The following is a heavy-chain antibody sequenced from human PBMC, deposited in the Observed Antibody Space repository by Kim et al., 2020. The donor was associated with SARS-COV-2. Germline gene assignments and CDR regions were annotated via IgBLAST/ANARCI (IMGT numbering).Heavy chain of an antibody. CDR1: GGSISSYY. J-gene: IGHJ4*02. D-gene: IGHD3-10*01. CDR2: IYYRGST. V-gene: IGHV4-59*01. CDR3: AGRQGGFGELSQLDY. Sequence: SETLSLTCTVSGGSISSYYWSWIRQPPGKGLEWIGYIYYRGSTNYNPSLKSRVTISVDTSKNQFSLKLSSVTAADTAVYYCAGRQGGFGELSQLDYWGQGTLVTVSS.